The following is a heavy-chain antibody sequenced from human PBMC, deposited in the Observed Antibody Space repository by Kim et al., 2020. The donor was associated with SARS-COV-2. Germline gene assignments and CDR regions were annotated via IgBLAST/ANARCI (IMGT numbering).Heavy chain of an antibody. CDR3: ARGRLIGYCSGGSCSFTPIDY. V-gene: IGHV3-21*06. D-gene: IGHD2-15*01. CDR1: GFTFSSHT. CDR2: ISSSPSSSYI. J-gene: IGHJ4*02. Sequence: GGSLRLSCAASGFTFSSHTMNWVRQAPGKGLEWISSISSSPSSSYIYYTDSVKGRFTISRDNAKNSLYLQMNSLRVEDTAVYYCARGRLIGYCSGGSCSFTPIDYWGQGTLVTVSS.